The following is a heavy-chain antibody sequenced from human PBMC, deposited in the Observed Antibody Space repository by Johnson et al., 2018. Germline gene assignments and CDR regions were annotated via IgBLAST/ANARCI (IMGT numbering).Heavy chain of an antibody. J-gene: IGHJ6*02. D-gene: IGHD1-1*01. CDR2: IYSGGST. Sequence: EVQLVESGGGVVQPGRSLRLSCAASGFTVSSNYMSWVRQAPGKGLEWVSVIYSGGSTYYADSVKGRFTISRDNSRNTLYLQMLSLRVEDTAVYYCAKEGGSYYYYILDVWGQGTTVTVSS. V-gene: IGHV3-53*01. CDR1: GFTVSSNY. CDR3: AKEGGSYYYYILDV.